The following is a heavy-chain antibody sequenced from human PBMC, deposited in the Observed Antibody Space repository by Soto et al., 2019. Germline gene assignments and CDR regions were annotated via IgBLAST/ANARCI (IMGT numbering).Heavy chain of an antibody. J-gene: IGHJ3*02. V-gene: IGHV1-69*13. Sequence: SVKVSCKASGGTFSIYAISWVRQAPGQGLEWMGGIITIFGTANYAQKFQGRVTITADESTSTAYMELSSLRSEDTAAYYCARVQGSSTRVLAFDIWGQGTMVTVSS. CDR1: GGTFSIYA. D-gene: IGHD6-6*01. CDR2: IITIFGTA. CDR3: ARVQGSSTRVLAFDI.